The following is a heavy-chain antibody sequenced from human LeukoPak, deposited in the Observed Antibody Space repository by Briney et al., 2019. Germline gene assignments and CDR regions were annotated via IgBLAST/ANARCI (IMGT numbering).Heavy chain of an antibody. V-gene: IGHV3-23*01. J-gene: IGHJ4*02. D-gene: IGHD3-10*01. CDR3: AKVYRSGTFPLDC. CDR2: ISGSGGGT. CDR1: GFTFTSYA. Sequence: TGGSLRLSCAASGFTFTSYAMSWVRQAPGKGLEWVSGISGSGGGTYYAGSVKGRFTISRDNSRNTLYLQMNSLRAEETAVYYCAKVYRSGTFPLDCWGQGTLVTVSS.